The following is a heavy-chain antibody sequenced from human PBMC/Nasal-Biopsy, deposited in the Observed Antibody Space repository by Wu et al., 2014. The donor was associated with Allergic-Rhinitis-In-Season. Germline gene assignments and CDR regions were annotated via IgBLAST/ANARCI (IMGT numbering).Heavy chain of an antibody. CDR2: IDYIGGT. CDR3: ARGGIWYREFI. D-gene: IGHD2-8*01. Sequence: TLSLTCTVSGDSISDYSWTWIRQPPGKGLEWIGYIDYIGGTSYSPSLKSRVLISADTSKNQFSLNLSSVTAADTAVYYCARGGIWYREFIWGQGTMVTVSS. CDR1: GDSISDYS. J-gene: IGHJ3*02. V-gene: IGHV4-59*08.